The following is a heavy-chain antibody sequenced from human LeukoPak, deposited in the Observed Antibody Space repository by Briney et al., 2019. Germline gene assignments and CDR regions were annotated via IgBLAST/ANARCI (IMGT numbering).Heavy chain of an antibody. CDR3: ATRGYSSGCFDY. Sequence: PSETLSLTCTVSGGSISSYYWSWIRQPPGKGLEWIGCIYYSGSTNYNPSLKSRVTISVDTSKNQFSLKLSSVTAADTAVYYCATRGYSSGCFDYWGQGTLVTVSS. J-gene: IGHJ4*02. CDR2: IYYSGST. D-gene: IGHD6-19*01. V-gene: IGHV4-59*08. CDR1: GGSISSYY.